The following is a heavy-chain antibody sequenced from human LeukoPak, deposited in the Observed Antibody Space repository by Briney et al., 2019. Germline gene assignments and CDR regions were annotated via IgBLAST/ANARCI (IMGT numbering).Heavy chain of an antibody. CDR1: GGTFSSYA. CDR2: IIPIFGTA. J-gene: IGHJ5*02. D-gene: IGHD3-9*01. Sequence: GASVKVSCKASGGTFSSYAISWVRQAPGQGLEWMGGIIPIFGTANYAQKFQGRVTVTADKSTGTAYMELSSLRSEDTAVYYCASGSTIYDILTGYYSSWFDPWGQGTLVTVSS. CDR3: ASGSTIYDILTGYYSSWFDP. V-gene: IGHV1-69*06.